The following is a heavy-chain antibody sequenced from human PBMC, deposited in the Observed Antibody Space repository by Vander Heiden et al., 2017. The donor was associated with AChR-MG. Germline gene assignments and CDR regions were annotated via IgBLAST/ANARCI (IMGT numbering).Heavy chain of an antibody. D-gene: IGHD2-2*01. CDR1: GFTFDDYA. Sequence: EVQLVESGGGLVQPGRSLRLSCAASGFTFDDYAMHWVRQAPGKGLEWVSGISWNSGSIGYADSVKGRFTISRDNAKNSLYLQMNSLRAEDTALYYCAVPGLVVPAARHAFDIWGQGTMVTVSS. CDR2: ISWNSGSI. J-gene: IGHJ3*02. CDR3: AVPGLVVPAARHAFDI. V-gene: IGHV3-9*01.